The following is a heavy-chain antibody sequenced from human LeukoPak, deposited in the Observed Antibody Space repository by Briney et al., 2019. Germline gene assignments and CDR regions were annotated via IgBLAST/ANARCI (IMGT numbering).Heavy chain of an antibody. CDR3: ASEIMAISDY. V-gene: IGHV1-2*02. CDR1: GYTFTGYY. Sequence: ASVKVSCKASGYTFTGYYMHWVRQAPGQGLERMGWINPNSGGTNYAQNFQGRVTMTRDTSISTAYMDLTNLKSDDTAVYYCASEIMAISDYWGQGTLVTVSS. J-gene: IGHJ4*02. D-gene: IGHD5-24*01. CDR2: INPNSGGT.